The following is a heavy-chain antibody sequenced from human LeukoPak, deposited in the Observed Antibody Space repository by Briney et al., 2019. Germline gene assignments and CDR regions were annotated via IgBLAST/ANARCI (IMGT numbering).Heavy chain of an antibody. Sequence: GGSLRLSCAASGFTFDDYGMSWVRQIPGKGLEWVSGINWNGGSTGHADSVKGRFTISRDNSKNTLYLQMNSLRAEDTAVYYCAKDAYYYDSSGSTYWGQGTLVTVSS. CDR2: INWNGGST. D-gene: IGHD3-22*01. V-gene: IGHV3-20*04. CDR3: AKDAYYYDSSGSTY. J-gene: IGHJ4*02. CDR1: GFTFDDYG.